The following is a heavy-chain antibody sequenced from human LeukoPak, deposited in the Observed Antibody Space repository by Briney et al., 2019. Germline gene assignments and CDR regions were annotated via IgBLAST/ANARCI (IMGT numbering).Heavy chain of an antibody. D-gene: IGHD3-10*01. J-gene: IGHJ5*02. CDR2: IWYDGSNK. Sequence: PGRSLRLSCAASGFTFSSYGMHWVRQAPGKGLEWVAVIWYDGSNKYYADSVKGRFTISRDNSKNTLYLQMNSLRAEDTAVYYCAKDLQGIWFDPWGQGTLVTVSS. CDR3: AKDLQGIWFDP. CDR1: GFTFSSYG. V-gene: IGHV3-33*06.